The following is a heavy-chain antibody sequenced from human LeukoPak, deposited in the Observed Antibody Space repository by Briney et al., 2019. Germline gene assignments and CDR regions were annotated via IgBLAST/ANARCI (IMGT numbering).Heavy chain of an antibody. CDR1: GGSISSYY. V-gene: IGHV4-4*07. Sequence: SETLSLTCTVSGGSISSYYWSWIRQPAGKGLEWIGRIYTSGSTNYNPSLKSRVTMSVDTSKNQFSLKLSSVTAADTAVYYCARDAVHSHYDFWSEGPSLTDYWGQGTLVTVSS. J-gene: IGHJ4*02. D-gene: IGHD3-3*01. CDR2: IYTSGST. CDR3: ARDAVHSHYDFWSEGPSLTDY.